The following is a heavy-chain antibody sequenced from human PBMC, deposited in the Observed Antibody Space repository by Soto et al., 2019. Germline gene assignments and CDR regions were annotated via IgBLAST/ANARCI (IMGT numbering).Heavy chain of an antibody. CDR1: GFTFSSYG. CDR3: ARDVWGYCGNFGHVGYGMDV. J-gene: IGHJ6*02. CDR2: IWYDGSNK. Sequence: QVQLVESGGGVVQPGRSLRLSCAASGFTFSSYGMHWVRQAPGKGLEWVAVIWYDGSNKYYADSVKGRFTISRDNSKNPLYLQMNSLRAEDTAVYYCARDVWGYCGNFGHVGYGMDVWGQGTTVTVSS. V-gene: IGHV3-33*01. D-gene: IGHD3-16*01.